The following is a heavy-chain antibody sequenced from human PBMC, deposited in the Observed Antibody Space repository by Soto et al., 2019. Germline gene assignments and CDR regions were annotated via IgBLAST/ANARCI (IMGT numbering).Heavy chain of an antibody. CDR2: IYYSGST. Sequence: QVQLQESGPGLVKPSQTLSLTCTVSGGSISSGGYYWSWIRQHPGKGLEWIGYIYYSGSTYYTPSLKSRVTILVDTSKNQFSLKLSSVTAADTAVYYCARDTNYYDNSGYSDAFDIWGQGTRVTVSS. V-gene: IGHV4-31*03. CDR1: GGSISSGGYY. D-gene: IGHD3-22*01. CDR3: ARDTNYYDNSGYSDAFDI. J-gene: IGHJ3*02.